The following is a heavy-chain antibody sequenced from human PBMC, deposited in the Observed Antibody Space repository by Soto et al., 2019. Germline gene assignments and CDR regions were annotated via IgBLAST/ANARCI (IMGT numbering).Heavy chain of an antibody. D-gene: IGHD1-1*01. Sequence: EVQVLESGGGLVQPGGSLRLSCAASRFTFSSYAMSWVRQAPGKGLEWVSSISGSGGGTYYADSVKGRFTFSRDNSKNTLYLQMNSLRAEDTAVYYCAKFGMATTKRSPPYYIDYWGQGALVTVSS. J-gene: IGHJ4*02. CDR1: RFTFSSYA. CDR2: ISGSGGGT. V-gene: IGHV3-23*01. CDR3: AKFGMATTKRSPPYYIDY.